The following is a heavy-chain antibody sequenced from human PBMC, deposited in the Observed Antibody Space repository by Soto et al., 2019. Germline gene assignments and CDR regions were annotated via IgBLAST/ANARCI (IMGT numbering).Heavy chain of an antibody. CDR2: FDPEDGET. J-gene: IGHJ3*02. D-gene: IGHD3-10*01. CDR3: ATDLDYYGSGSTGVNAFDI. CDR1: GYTLTELS. Sequence: QVQLVQSGAEVKKPGASVKVSCKVSGYTLTELSMHWVRQAPGKGLEWMGGFDPEDGETIYAQKFQGRVTMTEDTSTDTAYMELSSLRSEDTAVYYCATDLDYYGSGSTGVNAFDIWGQGTMFTVSS. V-gene: IGHV1-24*01.